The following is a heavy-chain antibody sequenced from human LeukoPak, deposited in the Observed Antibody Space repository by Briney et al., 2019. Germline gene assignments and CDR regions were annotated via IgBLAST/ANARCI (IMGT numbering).Heavy chain of an antibody. Sequence: GGSLRLSCAASGFTVSSNYMSWVRQAPGKGLEWVSFIYSGGSTYYADSVKGRFTISRDNSKNTLYLQMSSLRAEDTAVYYCAREGPPSGNDAFDIWGQGTMVTVSS. V-gene: IGHV3-53*01. CDR1: GFTVSSNY. D-gene: IGHD2-15*01. CDR2: IYSGGST. J-gene: IGHJ3*02. CDR3: AREGPPSGNDAFDI.